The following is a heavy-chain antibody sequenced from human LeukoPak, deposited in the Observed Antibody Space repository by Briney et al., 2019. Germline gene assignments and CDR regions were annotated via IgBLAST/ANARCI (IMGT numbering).Heavy chain of an antibody. CDR1: GFTLRNYA. J-gene: IGHJ4*02. CDR3: AKGAYYAD. Sequence: GGSLRLSCAASGFTLRNYAMSWVRQAPGKGLEWVSTISGSGDNTYYADSVKGRFTVSRDNSKNTLYLQMNSLRVEDTAMYYCAKGAYYADWGQGTLVTVSS. CDR2: ISGSGDNT. V-gene: IGHV3-23*01. D-gene: IGHD3-3*01.